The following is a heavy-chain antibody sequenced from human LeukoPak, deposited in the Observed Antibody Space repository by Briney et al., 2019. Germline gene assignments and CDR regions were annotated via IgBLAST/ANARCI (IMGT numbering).Heavy chain of an antibody. CDR1: GYTPTELS. Sequence: ASVKVSCKVSGYTPTELSMNWVRQAPGQGLEWMGWISAYNGNTNHAQKLQGRVTMTTESSTNTAYMELRSLRSDDTAVYYCARSAVADTLSAYYFGYWGQGTLVTVSS. V-gene: IGHV1-18*01. CDR3: ARSAVADTLSAYYFGY. J-gene: IGHJ4*02. D-gene: IGHD6-19*01. CDR2: ISAYNGNT.